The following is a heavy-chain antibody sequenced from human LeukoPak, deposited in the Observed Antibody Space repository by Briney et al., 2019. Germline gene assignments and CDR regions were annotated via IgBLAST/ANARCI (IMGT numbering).Heavy chain of an antibody. V-gene: IGHV4-59*12. CDR3: ARGVKYYYGSGSYCWFDP. J-gene: IGHJ5*02. CDR2: IYYSGST. Sequence: SETLSLTCTVSGGSLSSYYWSWIRQPPGKGLEWIGYIYYSGSTNYNPSLKRRVTISVDTSKNHFSLKLSSVTAADTAVYYCARGVKYYYGSGSYCWFDPWGQGTLVTVSS. CDR1: GGSLSSYY. D-gene: IGHD3-10*01.